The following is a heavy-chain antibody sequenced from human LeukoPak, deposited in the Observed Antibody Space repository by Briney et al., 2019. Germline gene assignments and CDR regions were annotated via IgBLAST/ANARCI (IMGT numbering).Heavy chain of an antibody. CDR3: ATAYPPYYDILTGYYKPNAFDI. Sequence: ASVKVSCKVSGYTLTELSMHWVRQAPGKGLEWMGGFDPEDGETIYAQKFQGRVTMTADTSTDTAYMELSSLRSEDTAVYYCATAYPPYYDILTGYYKPNAFDIWGQGTVVTVSS. CDR1: GYTLTELS. D-gene: IGHD3-9*01. J-gene: IGHJ3*02. CDR2: FDPEDGET. V-gene: IGHV1-24*01.